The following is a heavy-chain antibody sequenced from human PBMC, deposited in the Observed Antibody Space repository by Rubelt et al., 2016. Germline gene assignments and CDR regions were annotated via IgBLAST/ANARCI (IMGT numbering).Heavy chain of an antibody. Sequence: QITLKESGPTLVKPTQTLTLTCTFSGFSLTTRGVGVGWIRQPPGTALEWLAFIYWDDTKHYTPSLKSRLTITKHPSKNQVVLIMTNVEPVDTGTYYCAHGYRDGSGSYYYADFDYWGQGTLVTASP. J-gene: IGHJ4*02. V-gene: IGHV2-5*02. CDR2: IYWDDTK. CDR1: GFSLTTRGVG. CDR3: AHGYRDGSGSYYYADFDY. D-gene: IGHD3-10*01.